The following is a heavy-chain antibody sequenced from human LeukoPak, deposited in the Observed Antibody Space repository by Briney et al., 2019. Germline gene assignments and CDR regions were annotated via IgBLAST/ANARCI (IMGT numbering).Heavy chain of an antibody. CDR3: ARRGNDFWSGFDAFDI. D-gene: IGHD3-3*01. V-gene: IGHV4-59*08. Sequence: SETLSLTCTVSGGSISSYYWSWIRQPPGKGLEWIGYIYYSGSTNYNPSLKSRVTISVDTSKNQFSLKLSSVTAADTAVYYCARRGNDFWSGFDAFDIWGQGTMVTVSS. CDR1: GGSISSYY. J-gene: IGHJ3*02. CDR2: IYYSGST.